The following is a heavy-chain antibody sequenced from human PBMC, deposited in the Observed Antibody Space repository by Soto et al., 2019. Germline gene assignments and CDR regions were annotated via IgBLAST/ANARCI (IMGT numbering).Heavy chain of an antibody. CDR2: IIPIFGTA. J-gene: IGHJ3*02. Sequence: ASVKVSCKASGGTFSSYAISWVRQAPGQGLEWMGGIIPIFGTANYAQKFQGRVTITADESTSTAYMELSSLRSEDTAVYYCARDLRDLGAFDIWGQGTMVTVSS. D-gene: IGHD3-16*01. V-gene: IGHV1-69*13. CDR1: GGTFSSYA. CDR3: ARDLRDLGAFDI.